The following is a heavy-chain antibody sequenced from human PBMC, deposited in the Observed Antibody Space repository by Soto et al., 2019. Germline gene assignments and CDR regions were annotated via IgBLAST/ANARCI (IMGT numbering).Heavy chain of an antibody. CDR1: GGTFSSYT. CDR2: IIPILGIA. J-gene: IGHJ4*02. CDR3: ARDPCITSCPEY. Sequence: SVKVSCKASGGTFSSYTISWVRQAPGQGLEWMGRIIPILGIANYAQKFQGRVTITADKSASTAYMELSSLRSEDTAVYYCARDPCITSCPEYWGQGTLVTVSS. D-gene: IGHD2-2*01. V-gene: IGHV1-69*04.